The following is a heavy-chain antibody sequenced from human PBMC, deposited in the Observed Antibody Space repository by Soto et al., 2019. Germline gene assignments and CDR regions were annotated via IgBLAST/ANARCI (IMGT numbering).Heavy chain of an antibody. CDR3: EREVPAVAGGWFDP. Sequence: SETLSLTCTVSGGSISSYYWSWIRQPAGKGLEWIGRIYTSGSTNYNPSLKSRVTMSVDTSKNQFSLKLSSVTAADTAVYYCEREVPAVAGGWFDPWGQGTLVTVPQ. V-gene: IGHV4-4*07. J-gene: IGHJ5*02. CDR2: IYTSGST. D-gene: IGHD6-19*01. CDR1: GGSISSYY.